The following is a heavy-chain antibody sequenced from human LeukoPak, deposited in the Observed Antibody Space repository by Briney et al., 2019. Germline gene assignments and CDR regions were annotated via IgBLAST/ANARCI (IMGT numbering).Heavy chain of an antibody. Sequence: SETLSLTCTVSGGSISSSSHYWGWIRQPPGKGLEWIGSIYYSGSTYYNPSLKSRVTISVDTSKNQFSLGLSSVTAADMAVYFCARLGYSVSWTDCWGQGTLVTVSS. J-gene: IGHJ4*02. V-gene: IGHV4-39*01. CDR3: ARLGYSVSWTDC. D-gene: IGHD6-13*01. CDR1: GGSISSSSHY. CDR2: IYYSGST.